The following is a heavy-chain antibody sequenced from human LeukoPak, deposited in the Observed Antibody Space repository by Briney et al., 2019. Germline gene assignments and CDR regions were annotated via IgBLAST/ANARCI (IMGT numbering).Heavy chain of an antibody. J-gene: IGHJ4*02. CDR2: ISGDGGST. D-gene: IGHD5-24*01. V-gene: IGHV3-43*02. CDR1: GFTFDDYA. Sequence: GGSLRLSCAASGFTFDDYAMHCVRQAPGKGLEWVSLISGDGGSTYYADSVKGRFTISRDNSKNSLYLQMNSLRTEDTALYYCAKGDTDRVEMATIHFDYWGQGTLVTVSS. CDR3: AKGDTDRVEMATIHFDY.